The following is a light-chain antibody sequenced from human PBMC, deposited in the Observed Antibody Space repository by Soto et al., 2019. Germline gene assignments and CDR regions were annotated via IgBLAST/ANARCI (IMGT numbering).Light chain of an antibody. Sequence: QSVLTQPPSASGSPGQSVTISCTGTKNDIGVYDFVSWYQHHPGKAPRLIIYEVVQRPSGVPDRFSGSKSGNTASLTVSGLQAADEGDYFCKSYAGSNTDVFGSGTKV. CDR1: KNDIGVYDF. J-gene: IGLJ1*01. CDR2: EVV. CDR3: KSYAGSNTDV. V-gene: IGLV2-8*01.